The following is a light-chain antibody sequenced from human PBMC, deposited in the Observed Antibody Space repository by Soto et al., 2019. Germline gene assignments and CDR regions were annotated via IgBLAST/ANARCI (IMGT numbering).Light chain of an antibody. Sequence: EIVMTQSPATLSVSPGERATLSCRASQSVSSNLAWYQQKPGQAPRLLIYGASTRATGIPARFSGSGSGTEFTLTISSLQPEDFATYYCQQLHGYPITFGQGTRLEIK. CDR3: QQLHGYPIT. V-gene: IGKV3-15*01. CDR1: QSVSSN. J-gene: IGKJ5*01. CDR2: GAS.